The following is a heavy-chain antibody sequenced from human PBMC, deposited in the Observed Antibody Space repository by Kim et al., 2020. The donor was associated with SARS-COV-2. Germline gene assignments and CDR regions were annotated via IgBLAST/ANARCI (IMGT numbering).Heavy chain of an antibody. CDR1: GFTFSNYA. CDR3: ARELVGYDFWSGFVY. Sequence: GGSLRLSCEASGFTFSNYAMHWVRQAPGKGLEWVAGISYDGSKKYYADSVKGRFTISRDNPTNTLHVQMNSLRPEDAAVYYCARELVGYDFWSGFVYWG. CDR2: ISYDGSKK. V-gene: IGHV3-30-3*01. D-gene: IGHD3-3*01. J-gene: IGHJ4*01.